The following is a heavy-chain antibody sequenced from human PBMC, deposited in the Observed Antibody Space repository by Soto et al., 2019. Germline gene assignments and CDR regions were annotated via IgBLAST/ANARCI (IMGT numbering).Heavy chain of an antibody. D-gene: IGHD3-3*01. Sequence: QVQVGESGGTVVQPGTSRRLSCVASGFSFSNFALHWVRQAPGKGLECVAGISYDGNNEYYADSVKGHFTISRDDSNNTVYLQINSLRGEDTAVYYCAREGPLDIWSGLGLDYWGQGTLVTVAS. V-gene: IGHV3-30-3*01. J-gene: IGHJ4*02. CDR1: GFSFSNFA. CDR2: ISYDGNNE. CDR3: AREGPLDIWSGLGLDY.